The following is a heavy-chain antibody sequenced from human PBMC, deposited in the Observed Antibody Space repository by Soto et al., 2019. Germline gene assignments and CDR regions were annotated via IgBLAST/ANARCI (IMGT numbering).Heavy chain of an antibody. V-gene: IGHV3-30-3*01. CDR2: ISYDGNDK. J-gene: IGHJ4*02. CDR1: GFIFSPYT. CDR3: ARGGGFCGADCYKGGIDY. Sequence: QVQLVESGGGVVQPGRSLRLSCAASGFIFSPYTMHWVRQTPGKGLEWVAVISYDGNDKYYADSVKGRFTISRDNSKNTLYLQMNSPRAEDTALYYCARGGGFCGADCYKGGIDYWGQGTLVTVSS. D-gene: IGHD2-21*02.